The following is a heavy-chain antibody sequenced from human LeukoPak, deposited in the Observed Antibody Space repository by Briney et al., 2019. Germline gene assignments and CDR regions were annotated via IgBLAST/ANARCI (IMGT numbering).Heavy chain of an antibody. Sequence: GGSLRLSCAASAFTFSRYGMHWVRQAPGMRLEWVAVVWSDGSTKYYGDSVKGRFTISRDNSKNTVYLQMNSLRVEDTAVYYYTRALTGYFDYWGQGTLVTVSS. V-gene: IGHV3-33*01. J-gene: IGHJ4*02. D-gene: IGHD1-14*01. CDR2: VWSDGSTK. CDR3: TRALTGYFDY. CDR1: AFTFSRYG.